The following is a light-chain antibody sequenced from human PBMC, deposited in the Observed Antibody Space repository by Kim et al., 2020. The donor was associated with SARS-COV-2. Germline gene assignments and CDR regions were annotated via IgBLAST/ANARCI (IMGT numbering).Light chain of an antibody. J-gene: IGKJ1*01. CDR3: QQYNSDST. CDR2: KAS. CDR1: QSISDW. Sequence: DIQMTQSPSTLSASVGDRVTITCRASQSISDWLAWYQQKPGKAPKLLIYKASSLESEVPSRFSGSGSGTEFTLTINSLQPDDFATYYCQQYNSDSTFARGTKVEIK. V-gene: IGKV1-5*03.